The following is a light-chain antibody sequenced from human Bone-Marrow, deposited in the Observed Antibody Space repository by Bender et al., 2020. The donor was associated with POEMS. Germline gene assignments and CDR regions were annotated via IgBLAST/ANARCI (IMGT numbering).Light chain of an antibody. CDR3: SSYATGNMSHV. J-gene: IGLJ1*01. CDR2: DVN. Sequence: SALSQPASVSGSPRQSITISCTGTSSDVGADDSVSWYQQHPGKAPKLIIYDVNHRPSGVSYRFSGSRSGNTASLTISGLRAEDEADYYCSSYATGNMSHVFGTGTKVTVL. V-gene: IGLV2-14*03. CDR1: SSDVGADDS.